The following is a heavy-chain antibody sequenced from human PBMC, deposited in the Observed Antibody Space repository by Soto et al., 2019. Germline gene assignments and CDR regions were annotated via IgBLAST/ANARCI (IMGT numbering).Heavy chain of an antibody. Sequence: EVQLLESGGGLVQPGGSLRPSCAASGFTFSSYAMSWVRQAPGKGLEWVSAISGSGGSTYYADSVKGRFTISRDNSKNTLYLQMDSLRAADTAVYYCAKAGELLPLADYWGQGTLVTVSS. V-gene: IGHV3-23*01. J-gene: IGHJ4*02. CDR2: ISGSGGST. D-gene: IGHD1-26*01. CDR1: GFTFSSYA. CDR3: AKAGELLPLADY.